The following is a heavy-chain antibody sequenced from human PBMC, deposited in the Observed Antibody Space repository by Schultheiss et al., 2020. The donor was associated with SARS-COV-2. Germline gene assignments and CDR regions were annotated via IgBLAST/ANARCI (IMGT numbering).Heavy chain of an antibody. D-gene: IGHD4-17*01. Sequence: GGSLRLSCAASGFTFSSYAMHWVRQAPGKGLEWVAVISYDGSNKYYADSVKGRFTISRDNSKNSLYLQMNSLRTEDTALYYCAKPYGDWLDYWGQGTLVTVSS. CDR1: GFTFSSYA. CDR3: AKPYGDWLDY. J-gene: IGHJ4*02. CDR2: ISYDGSNK. V-gene: IGHV3-30-3*02.